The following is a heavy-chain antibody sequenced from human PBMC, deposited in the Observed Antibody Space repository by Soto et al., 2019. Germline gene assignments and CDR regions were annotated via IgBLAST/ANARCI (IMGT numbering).Heavy chain of an antibody. V-gene: IGHV3-23*01. J-gene: IGHJ3*02. Sequence: GGSLRLSCAASGFTFSSYAMSWVRQAPGKGLEWVSAISGSGGSTYYADSVKGRFTISRDNSKNTLYLQMNSLRAEDTAVYYCAKEALAIFGVSTLAFDIWGQGTMVTVSS. CDR1: GFTFSSYA. CDR2: ISGSGGST. CDR3: AKEALAIFGVSTLAFDI. D-gene: IGHD3-3*01.